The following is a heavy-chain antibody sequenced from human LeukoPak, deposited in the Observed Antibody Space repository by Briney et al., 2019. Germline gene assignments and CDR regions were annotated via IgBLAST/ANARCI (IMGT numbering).Heavy chain of an antibody. Sequence: ASVKVSCKASGYTFTSYDINWVRQAPGQGLEWMGWINTNTGNPTYAQGFTGRFVFSLDTSVSTAYLQISSLKAEDTAVYYCARDRTMVRGVSIVFGYWGQGTLVTVSS. CDR1: GYTFTSYD. CDR3: ARDRTMVRGVSIVFGY. CDR2: INTNTGNP. D-gene: IGHD3-10*01. J-gene: IGHJ4*02. V-gene: IGHV7-4-1*02.